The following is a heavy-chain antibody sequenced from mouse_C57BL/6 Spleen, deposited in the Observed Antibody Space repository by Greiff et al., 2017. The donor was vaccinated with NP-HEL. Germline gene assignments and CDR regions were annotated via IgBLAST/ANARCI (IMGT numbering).Heavy chain of an antibody. CDR1: GYAFSSYW. Sequence: VQLHQSGAELVKPGASVKISCKASGYAFSSYWMNWVKQRPGKGLEWIGQIYPGDGDTNYNGKFKGKATLTADKSSSTAYMQLSSLTSEDSAVYFCARDRVTTRAMDYWGQGTSVTVS. V-gene: IGHV1-80*01. CDR2: IYPGDGDT. D-gene: IGHD2-2*01. J-gene: IGHJ4*01. CDR3: ARDRVTTRAMDY.